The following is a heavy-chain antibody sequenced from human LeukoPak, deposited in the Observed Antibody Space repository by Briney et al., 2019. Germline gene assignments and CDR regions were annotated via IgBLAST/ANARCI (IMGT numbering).Heavy chain of an antibody. Sequence: GASVKVSCKVSGYTLTELSMHWVRQAPGKGLEWMGGFDPEDGETIYAQKFQGRVTMTEDTSTDTAYVELSSLRSEDTAVYYCASMVRGVILPFDYWGQGTLVTVSS. J-gene: IGHJ4*02. CDR3: ASMVRGVILPFDY. CDR1: GYTLTELS. V-gene: IGHV1-24*01. D-gene: IGHD3-10*01. CDR2: FDPEDGET.